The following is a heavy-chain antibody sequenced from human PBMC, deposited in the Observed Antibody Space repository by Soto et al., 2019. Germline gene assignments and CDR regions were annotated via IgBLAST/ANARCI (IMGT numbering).Heavy chain of an antibody. Sequence: ASVKVSCKASGYTFTSYGISWVRQAPGQGLEWMGWISAYNGNTNYAQKLQGRVTMTTDTSTSTAYMELRSLRSDDTAVYYCAVYYYDSSGPQGYIDYWGQGTLVTVSS. V-gene: IGHV1-18*01. D-gene: IGHD3-22*01. J-gene: IGHJ4*02. CDR1: GYTFTSYG. CDR3: AVYYYDSSGPQGYIDY. CDR2: ISAYNGNT.